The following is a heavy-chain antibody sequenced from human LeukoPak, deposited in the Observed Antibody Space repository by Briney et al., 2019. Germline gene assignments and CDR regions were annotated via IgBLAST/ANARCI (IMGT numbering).Heavy chain of an antibody. D-gene: IGHD6-13*01. CDR1: GGSFSGYY. J-gene: IGHJ4*02. CDR2: INHSGST. CDR3: ASSSGAAAASSFDY. Sequence: SETLSLTCAVYGGSFSGYYWSWIRQPPGKGLGWIGEINHSGSTNYNLSLKSRVTISVDTSKNQFSLKLSSVTAADTAVYYCASSSGAAAASSFDYWGQGTLVTVSS. V-gene: IGHV4-34*01.